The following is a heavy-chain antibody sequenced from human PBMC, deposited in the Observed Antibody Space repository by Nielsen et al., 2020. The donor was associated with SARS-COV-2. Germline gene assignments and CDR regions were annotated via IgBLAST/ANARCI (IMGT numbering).Heavy chain of an antibody. J-gene: IGHJ6*03. V-gene: IGHV4-4*02. D-gene: IGHD2-2*01. CDR2: IYHSGST. Sequence: WLRQPPGKGLEWIGEIYHSGSTNYNPSLKSRATISVDKSKNQFSLKLSSVTAADTAVYYCARDRRDIVVVPAAETGYYYYMDVRGKGTTVTVSS. CDR3: ARDRRDIVVVPAAETGYYYYMDV.